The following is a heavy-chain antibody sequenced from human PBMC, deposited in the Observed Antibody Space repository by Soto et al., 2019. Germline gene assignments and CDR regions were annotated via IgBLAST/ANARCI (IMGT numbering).Heavy chain of an antibody. CDR3: ATAPWNNAY. CDR2: ISTSGSPA. V-gene: IGHV3-11*04. J-gene: IGHJ4*02. CDR1: GFAFRHNY. Sequence: GGSLRLSCTVSGFAFRHNYLTWIRQAPGKGLEWLSYISTSGSPAYYADSVKGRFTVSRDNAKNSLFLQMNNLRVEDTAVYYCATAPWNNAYCGQGTLVTVS. D-gene: IGHD1-1*01.